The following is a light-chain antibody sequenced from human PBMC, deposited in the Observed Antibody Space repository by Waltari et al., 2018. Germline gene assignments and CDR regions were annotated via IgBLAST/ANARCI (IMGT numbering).Light chain of an antibody. J-gene: IGLJ2*01. Sequence: VSWYQQRPGKAPKVMIYDVSNRPSGVSNRFSGSKSGNTASLAISGLQAEDEADYYCSSYTSTTTVIFGGGTKLTVL. CDR3: SSYTSTTTVI. V-gene: IGLV2-14*03. CDR2: DVS.